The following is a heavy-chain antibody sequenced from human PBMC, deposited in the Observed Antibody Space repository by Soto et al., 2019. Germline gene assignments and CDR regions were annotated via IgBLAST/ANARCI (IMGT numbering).Heavy chain of an antibody. CDR3: ARTRGYSDYDLDY. D-gene: IGHD5-12*01. CDR1: GGTFSSYA. Sequence: SVKVSCKASGGTFSSYAISWVRQAPGQGLEWMGGIIPIFGTANYAQKFQGRVTITADESTSTAYMELSSLRSEDTAVYYCARTRGYSDYDLDYWGQGTLVTVSS. V-gene: IGHV1-69*13. J-gene: IGHJ4*02. CDR2: IIPIFGTA.